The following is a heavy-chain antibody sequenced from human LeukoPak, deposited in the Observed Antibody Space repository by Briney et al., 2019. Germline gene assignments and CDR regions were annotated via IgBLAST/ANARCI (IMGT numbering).Heavy chain of an antibody. Sequence: GASVKVSCKASGYTFTCYYMHWVRQAPGQGVGWMGWINPNSGGTNYSQKFQCTVTMTRDTSISTAYMELSRLRSDDTAVYYCASVLDGSGSFKIDYWGQGTLVTVSS. J-gene: IGHJ4*02. CDR1: GYTFTCYY. V-gene: IGHV1-2*02. CDR2: INPNSGGT. D-gene: IGHD3-10*01. CDR3: ASVLDGSGSFKIDY.